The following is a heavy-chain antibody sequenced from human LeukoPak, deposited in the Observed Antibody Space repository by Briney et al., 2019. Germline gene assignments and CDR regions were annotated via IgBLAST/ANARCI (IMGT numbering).Heavy chain of an antibody. CDR1: GGSISSYY. CDR2: IYYSGST. D-gene: IGHD1-26*01. Sequence: SETLSLTCTVSGGSISSYYWSWIRQPPGKGLEWIGYIYYSGSTSYNPSLKSRVTISVDTSRNHFSLKLSSVTAADTAVYYCARYSGSYPHDAFDIWGQGTMVTVSS. V-gene: IGHV4-59*01. J-gene: IGHJ3*02. CDR3: ARYSGSYPHDAFDI.